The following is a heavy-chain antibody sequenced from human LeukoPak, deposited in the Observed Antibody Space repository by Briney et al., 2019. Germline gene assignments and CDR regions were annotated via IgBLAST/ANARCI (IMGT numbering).Heavy chain of an antibody. J-gene: IGHJ4*02. CDR1: GFTFSSYA. D-gene: IGHD3-16*01. CDR2: ISYDGSNK. Sequence: GGSLRLSCAASGFTFSSYAMHWVRQAPGKGLEWVAVISYDGSNKYYADSVKGRFTISRDNSKNTLYLQMNSLRAEDTAVYYCARDRGDYFDYWGQGTLVTVSS. V-gene: IGHV3-30-3*01. CDR3: ARDRGDYFDY.